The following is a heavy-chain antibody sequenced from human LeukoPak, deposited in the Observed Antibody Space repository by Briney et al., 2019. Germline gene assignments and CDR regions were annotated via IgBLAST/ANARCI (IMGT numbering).Heavy chain of an antibody. J-gene: IGHJ2*01. Sequence: GGSLRLSCAASGLIVSSNYMSWVRQAPGKGLEWVSVIYSGGSTYYADSVRGRFTISRDNSKNTLYLQMNSLRAEDTAVYYCVYYDSSGPSFDLWGRGTLVTVSS. D-gene: IGHD3-22*01. CDR2: IYSGGST. CDR1: GLIVSSNY. V-gene: IGHV3-53*01. CDR3: VYYDSSGPSFDL.